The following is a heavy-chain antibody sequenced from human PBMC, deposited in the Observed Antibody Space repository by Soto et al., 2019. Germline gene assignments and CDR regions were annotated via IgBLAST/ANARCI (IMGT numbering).Heavy chain of an antibody. V-gene: IGHV3-23*01. Sequence: PGGSLRLSCAASGFTFSSYAISWVRQAPGKGLEWVSAISGSGGSTYYADSVKGRFTISRDNSKNTLYLQMNSLRAEDTAVYYCAAVWHIVVPAFGYWGQGTLVTVSS. CDR3: AAVWHIVVPAFGY. D-gene: IGHD2-21*01. CDR2: ISGSGGST. J-gene: IGHJ4*02. CDR1: GFTFSSYA.